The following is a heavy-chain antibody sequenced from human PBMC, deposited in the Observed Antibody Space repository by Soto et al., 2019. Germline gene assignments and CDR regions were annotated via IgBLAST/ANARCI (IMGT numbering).Heavy chain of an antibody. Sequence: QVQLVQSGAEVKKPGSSVKVSCKASGGTFSRYSITWVRQAPGHGLEWIGRIIPSFGIASYAQKFQGRVTIPADESTRTAYMELSSLRSDDTAVYYCAREDRDRQTGLVPAAIDGMDVWGQGTTVTVSS. CDR1: GGTFSRYS. CDR2: IIPSFGIA. J-gene: IGHJ6*02. D-gene: IGHD2-2*01. CDR3: AREDRDRQTGLVPAAIDGMDV. V-gene: IGHV1-69*08.